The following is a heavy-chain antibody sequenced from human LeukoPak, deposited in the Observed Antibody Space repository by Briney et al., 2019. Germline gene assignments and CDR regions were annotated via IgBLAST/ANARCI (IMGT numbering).Heavy chain of an antibody. V-gene: IGHV3-23*01. CDR1: GFTFSSYD. Sequence: GGSLRLSCAASGFTFSSYDMSWVRQAPGKGLEWVSAISGSGRSTYYADSVKGRYTISRDNSKNTLYLQMNSLRAEDTAVYYCAKAVTTSYYFDYWGQGTLVTVSS. D-gene: IGHD4-17*01. J-gene: IGHJ4*02. CDR2: ISGSGRST. CDR3: AKAVTTSYYFDY.